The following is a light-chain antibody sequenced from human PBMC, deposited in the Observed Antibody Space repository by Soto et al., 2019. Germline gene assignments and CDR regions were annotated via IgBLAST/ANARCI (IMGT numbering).Light chain of an antibody. J-gene: IGKJ2*01. CDR3: QDYGGSPLYT. CDR2: ETS. Sequence: EIVLTQSPGTLSLSPGERGTLSCRASQSVSSTYLAWYQQKPGQAPRLLIYETSTRAAGIPDRFSASASGTDFTLTVSRLEPEDFAIYYCQDYGGSPLYTFGQGTKWIS. V-gene: IGKV3-20*01. CDR1: QSVSSTY.